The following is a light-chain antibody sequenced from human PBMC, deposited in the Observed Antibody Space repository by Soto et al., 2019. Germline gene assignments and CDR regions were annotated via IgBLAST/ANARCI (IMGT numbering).Light chain of an antibody. CDR3: QQYGSSPGT. V-gene: IGKV3-20*01. Sequence: ENVLTQSPGTLSLSPGERATLSCRASQSVSSDYLAWYQQKPGQAPSLLIYGASSRATGIPDRFSGSGSGTDFALTINRLEPEDFAVYYCQQYGSSPGTFGQGTKVDIK. CDR2: GAS. J-gene: IGKJ1*01. CDR1: QSVSSDY.